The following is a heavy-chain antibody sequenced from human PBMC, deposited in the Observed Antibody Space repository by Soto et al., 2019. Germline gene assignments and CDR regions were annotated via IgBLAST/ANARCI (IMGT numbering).Heavy chain of an antibody. V-gene: IGHV3-9*01. CDR3: TKDGRSLRYFDSGYFDV. J-gene: IGHJ2*01. CDR1: GFTFDDYA. Sequence: EVQLVESGGGLVQPGRSLRLSCAASGFTFDDYAMHWVRQAPGKGLEWVSGIVWNSATIGYADSVKGRFTISRDNAKNSLYLQMNSLRPEDTALYYCTKDGRSLRYFDSGYFDVWGRGTLVTVSS. CDR2: IVWNSATI. D-gene: IGHD3-9*01.